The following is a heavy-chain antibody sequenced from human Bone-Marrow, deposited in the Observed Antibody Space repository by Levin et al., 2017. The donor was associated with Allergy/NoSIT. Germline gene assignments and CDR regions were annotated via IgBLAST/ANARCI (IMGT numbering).Heavy chain of an antibody. CDR2: ISSSSSYI. V-gene: IGHV3-21*01. D-gene: IGHD2-21*02. J-gene: IGHJ4*02. Sequence: GGSLRLSCAASGFTFSSYSMNWVRQAPGKGLEWVSSISSSSSYIYYADSVKGRFTISRDNAKNSLYLQMNSLRAEDTAVYYCARVAYCGGDCRKSGFDYWGQGTLVTVSS. CDR1: GFTFSSYS. CDR3: ARVAYCGGDCRKSGFDY.